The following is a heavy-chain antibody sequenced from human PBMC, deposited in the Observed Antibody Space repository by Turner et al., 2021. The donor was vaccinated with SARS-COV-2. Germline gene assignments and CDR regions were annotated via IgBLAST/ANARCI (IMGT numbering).Heavy chain of an antibody. D-gene: IGHD4-17*01. V-gene: IGHV3-21*01. CDR1: GFTFSRYS. CDR2: ISSSSSYI. Sequence: EVQLVESGGGLVKPGGSLRLSCAASGFTFSRYSMTWVRQSPVKGLEWVSSISSSSSYIYYADSVKGRFTISRDNAKNSLYLQMNSLRAEDTAVYYCARVDYGDYVWAGDNYGRDVWGQGTTVTVSS. CDR3: ARVDYGDYVWAGDNYGRDV. J-gene: IGHJ6*02.